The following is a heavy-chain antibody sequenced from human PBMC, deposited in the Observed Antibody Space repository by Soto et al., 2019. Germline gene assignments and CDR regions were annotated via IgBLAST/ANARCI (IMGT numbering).Heavy chain of an antibody. Sequence: GGSLRLSCAASGFTFSSYAMHWVRQAPGKGLEWVAVISYGGSNKYYADYVKGRFTISRDNSKNTLYLQMNSLRAEDTAVYYCARDRGMVRGVIIYWFDPWGQGTLVTVSS. D-gene: IGHD3-10*01. CDR1: GFTFSSYA. J-gene: IGHJ5*02. V-gene: IGHV3-30-3*01. CDR2: ISYGGSNK. CDR3: ARDRGMVRGVIIYWFDP.